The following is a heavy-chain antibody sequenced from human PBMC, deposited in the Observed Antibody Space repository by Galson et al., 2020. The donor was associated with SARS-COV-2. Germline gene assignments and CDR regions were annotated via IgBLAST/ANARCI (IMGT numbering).Heavy chain of an antibody. D-gene: IGHD3-10*01. CDR3: AKDSYGSGSYLDY. CDR1: GFTFSSYA. CDR2: ICWNSGSK. V-gene: IGHV3-9*01. J-gene: IGHJ4*02. Sequence: GGSLRLSCAASGFTFSSYAMHWVRQAPGKGLEWVSVICWNSGSKDYADSVKGRFTISRDNAKNSLYLQMNSLRAEDTALYYCAKDSYGSGSYLDYWGQGTLVTVSS.